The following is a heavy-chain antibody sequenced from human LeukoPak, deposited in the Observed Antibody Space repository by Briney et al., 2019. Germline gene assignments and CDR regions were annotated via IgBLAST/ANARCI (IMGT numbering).Heavy chain of an antibody. V-gene: IGHV1-8*01. D-gene: IGHD2-15*01. CDR1: GYTFTSYD. J-gene: IGHJ6*02. CDR2: MNPNSGNT. CDR3: ARDEVVAAPNYFGMVV. Sequence: ASVKISCKASGYTFTSYDVNWVRQATGQGLEWMGWMNPNSGNTGLAQKFQGRVTLTRDTSLSTAYMELSNLRSDDTAVYYCARDEVVAAPNYFGMVVWGQGTTVSVSS.